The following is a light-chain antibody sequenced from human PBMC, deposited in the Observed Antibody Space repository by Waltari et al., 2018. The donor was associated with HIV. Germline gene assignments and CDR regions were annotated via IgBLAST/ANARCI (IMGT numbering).Light chain of an antibody. Sequence: QSALTQPPSASGSPGPSVTISCTGTSSDVGRYDYVSWYQQHPGKAPNPLIYEVNKRPSGVPDRFSGSKSGNTASLTVSGLQAEDEAEYSCTSYAGINPVAFGGGTKLTVL. CDR2: EVN. CDR1: SSDVGRYDY. V-gene: IGLV2-8*01. CDR3: TSYAGINPVA. J-gene: IGLJ2*01.